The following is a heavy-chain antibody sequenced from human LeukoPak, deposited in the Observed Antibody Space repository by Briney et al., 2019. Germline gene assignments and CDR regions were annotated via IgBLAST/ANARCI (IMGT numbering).Heavy chain of an antibody. CDR2: MNPNSGNT. J-gene: IGHJ6*03. CDR1: GYTFTSYD. CDR3: ARGHSSWHYYYYMDV. D-gene: IGHD6-13*01. Sequence: ASVKVSCKASGYTFTSYDINWVRQATGQRLEWMGWMNPNSGNTGYAQKFQGRVTMTRNTSISTAYMELSSLRSEDTAVYYCARGHSSWHYYYYMDVWGKGTTVTVSS. V-gene: IGHV1-8*01.